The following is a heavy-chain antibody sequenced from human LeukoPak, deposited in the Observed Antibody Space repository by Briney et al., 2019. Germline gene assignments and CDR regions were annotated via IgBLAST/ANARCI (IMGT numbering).Heavy chain of an antibody. CDR1: GGSISSSSYY. CDR2: IYYSGST. J-gene: IGHJ5*02. CDR3: ARRDYYDSSGYS. V-gene: IGHV4-39*01. D-gene: IGHD3-22*01. Sequence: SETLSLTCTVSGGSISSSSYYWGWIRQPPGKGLEWIGSIYYSGSTYYNLSLKSRVTISVDTSKNQFSLKLSSVTAADTAVYYCARRDYYDSSGYSWGQGTLVTVSS.